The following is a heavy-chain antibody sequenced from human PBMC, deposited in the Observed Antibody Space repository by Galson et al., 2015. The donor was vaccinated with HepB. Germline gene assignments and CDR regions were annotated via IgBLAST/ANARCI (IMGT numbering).Heavy chain of an antibody. J-gene: IGHJ6*02. D-gene: IGHD3-9*01. V-gene: IGHV1-8*01. CDR2: MNPNSGNT. CDR3: ARMAGFGFHDLLTGYDPFVTGYYYYGMDV. CDR1: GYTLTSYD. Sequence: SVKVSCKASGYTLTSYDLNWVRQVPGQGLEWMGWMNPNSGNTGYAQKFQDRVTMTRNTSMSTAYMELSSLRSDDTAVYYCARMAGFGFHDLLTGYDPFVTGYYYYGMDVWGQGTTVSVSS.